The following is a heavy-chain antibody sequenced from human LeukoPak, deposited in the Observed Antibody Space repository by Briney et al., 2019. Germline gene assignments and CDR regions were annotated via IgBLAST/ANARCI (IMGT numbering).Heavy chain of an antibody. J-gene: IGHJ6*02. CDR2: IYYSGST. V-gene: IGHV4-59*08. Sequence: PSETLSLTCSVSAGSISSSYWSWIRQPPGKGLEWIGYIYYSGSTNYNPSLKSRVTISVDTSKNQLSLKLSSVTAADTAVYYCATQRDYYYGMDVWGQGTTVTVSS. CDR3: ATQRDYYYGMDV. CDR1: AGSISSSY.